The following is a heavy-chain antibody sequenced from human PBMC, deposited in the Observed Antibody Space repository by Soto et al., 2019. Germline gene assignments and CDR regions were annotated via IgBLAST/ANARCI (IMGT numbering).Heavy chain of an antibody. V-gene: IGHV3-74*01. Sequence: GGSLRLSCAASGFTFSTYWIHWVRQAPGKGLVWVSRINSDGSSTNYADSVKGRFTISRDNAKNTLFLQMNSLRAEDTVVYYCARDRWGGGRDMDVWGQGTTVTVSS. CDR3: ARDRWGGGRDMDV. CDR2: INSDGSST. J-gene: IGHJ6*02. D-gene: IGHD3-10*01. CDR1: GFTFSTYW.